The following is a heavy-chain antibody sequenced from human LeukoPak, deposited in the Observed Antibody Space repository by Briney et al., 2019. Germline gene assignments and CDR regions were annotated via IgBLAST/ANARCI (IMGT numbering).Heavy chain of an antibody. Sequence: PGGSLRLSCAASGFTFDDYAMHWVRQAPGKGLEWVSGISWNSGSIGYADSVKGRFTISRDNAKNSLYLQMNSLRAEDMALYYCAKGSGIAAAGGWFDPWGQGTLVTVSS. D-gene: IGHD6-13*01. CDR3: AKGSGIAAAGGWFDP. CDR1: GFTFDDYA. CDR2: ISWNSGSI. J-gene: IGHJ5*02. V-gene: IGHV3-9*03.